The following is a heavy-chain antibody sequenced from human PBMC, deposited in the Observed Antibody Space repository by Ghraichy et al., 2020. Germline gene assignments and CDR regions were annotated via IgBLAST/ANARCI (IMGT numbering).Heavy chain of an antibody. J-gene: IGHJ4*02. CDR3: ARDPNGIGYVWGSYLPYYCDY. CDR2: ISSSSSTI. D-gene: IGHD3-16*02. CDR1: GFTFSSYS. Sequence: GESLNISCAASGFTFSSYSMNWVRQALGKGLEWVSYISSSSSTIYYADSVKGRFTISRDNAKNSLYLQMNSLRDEDTAVYYCARDPNGIGYVWGSYLPYYCDYWGQGTLVTVSS. V-gene: IGHV3-48*02.